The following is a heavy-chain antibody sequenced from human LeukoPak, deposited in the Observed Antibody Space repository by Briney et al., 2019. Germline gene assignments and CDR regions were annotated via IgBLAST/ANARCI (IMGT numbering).Heavy chain of an antibody. J-gene: IGHJ4*02. CDR3: SRGCVVDMCYDY. CDR1: GFTFSTYA. D-gene: IGHD2-15*01. CDR2: ISGSSGSI. Sequence: PGGSLRLSCAASGFTFSTYAMTWVRQAPGKGLQWLAAISGSSGSIYHADSVQGRFTISRDNSKNTVYLQMNSLSAEDTAVYFCSRGCVVDMCYDYWGQGTLVTVSS. V-gene: IGHV3-23*01.